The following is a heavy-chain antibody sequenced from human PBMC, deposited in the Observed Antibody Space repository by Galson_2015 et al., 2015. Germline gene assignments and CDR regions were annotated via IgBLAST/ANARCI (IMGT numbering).Heavy chain of an antibody. CDR1: GFSLSTSGVG. D-gene: IGHD2-2*01. J-gene: IGHJ4*02. V-gene: IGHV2-5*05. CDR3: AHSYCSSTSCYPHFDY. Sequence: ALVKPTQTLTLTCTFSGFSLSTSGVGVGWIRQPPGKALEWLALIYWDDDKRYGPSLKSRLTITKDTSKNQVVLTMTNMDPVDTATYYCAHSYCSSTSCYPHFDYWGQGTLVTVSS. CDR2: IYWDDDK.